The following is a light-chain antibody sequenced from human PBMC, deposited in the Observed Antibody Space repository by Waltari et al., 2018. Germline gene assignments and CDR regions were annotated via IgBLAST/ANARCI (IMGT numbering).Light chain of an antibody. Sequence: DIVMTQSPLSLPVTPGEPASISCRSSQSLLYSNGNNYLDWYLQKPGQSPQLRIYLGSIRASGVPDRFSGSGSGTDFTLKISRVEAEDVGVYYCIQALQTPLTFGGGTKMEIK. CDR3: IQALQTPLT. V-gene: IGKV2-28*01. CDR2: LGS. J-gene: IGKJ4*01. CDR1: QSLLYSNGNNY.